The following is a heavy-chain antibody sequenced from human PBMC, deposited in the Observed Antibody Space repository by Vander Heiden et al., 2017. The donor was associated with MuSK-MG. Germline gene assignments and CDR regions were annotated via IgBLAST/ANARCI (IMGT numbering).Heavy chain of an antibody. CDR1: GGSISSLGYY. CDR3: AGRRGRIYFDY. CDR2: MYYSRST. J-gene: IGHJ4*02. Sequence: QLQVQESCPGLVKPSETLSLACTVSGGSISSLGYYWGWIRQSPGKGLEWSGSMYYSRSTYDNASLKSRVTLSVDTSKHKCSLKLNSVTDADAAVYYCAGRRGRIYFDYWGQGTLVSVSS. V-gene: IGHV4-39*01. D-gene: IGHD1-26*01.